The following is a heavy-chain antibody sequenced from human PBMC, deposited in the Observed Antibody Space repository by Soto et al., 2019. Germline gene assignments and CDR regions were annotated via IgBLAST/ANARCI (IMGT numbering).Heavy chain of an antibody. D-gene: IGHD3-10*01. J-gene: IGHJ6*02. CDR1: GGSISSSNW. CDR2: IYHSGST. Sequence: QVQLQESGPGLVKPSGTLSLTCAVSGGSISSSNWWSWVRQPPGKGLEWIGEIYHSGSTNYNPSLKGRVTISVDKSKNQFSLKLSSVTAADTAVYYCARVRERGVMFSPYRYYGMDVWGQGTTVTVSS. CDR3: ARVRERGVMFSPYRYYGMDV. V-gene: IGHV4-4*02.